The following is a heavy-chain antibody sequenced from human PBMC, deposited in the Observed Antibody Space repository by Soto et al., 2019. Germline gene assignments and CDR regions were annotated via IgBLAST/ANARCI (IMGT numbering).Heavy chain of an antibody. V-gene: IGHV2-5*01. J-gene: IGHJ4*02. CDR2: IYWNDDK. D-gene: IGHD6-19*01. Sequence: SGPTLVNPTQTLTLTCTFSGFSLTTSGVGVGWIRQPPGKALEWLALIYWNDDKRYSPSLKGRLTITKDTSKNQVVLTMTNMDPVDTATYYCALISGYTSGWPYFDFWGQGTLVTVSS. CDR3: ALISGYTSGWPYFDF. CDR1: GFSLTTSGVG.